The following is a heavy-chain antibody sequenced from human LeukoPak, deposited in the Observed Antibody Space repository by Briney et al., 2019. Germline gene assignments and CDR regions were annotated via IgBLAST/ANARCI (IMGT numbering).Heavy chain of an antibody. D-gene: IGHD6-19*01. V-gene: IGHV3-30*04. Sequence: GGSLRLSCAASGFTFSSYAMHWVRQAPGKGLEWVAVISYDGSNKYYADSVKGRFTISRDNSKNTLYLQMNSLRAEDTAVYYCARDPRQYSSDLQPLFDYWGQGTLVTVSA. J-gene: IGHJ4*02. CDR3: ARDPRQYSSDLQPLFDY. CDR1: GFTFSSYA. CDR2: ISYDGSNK.